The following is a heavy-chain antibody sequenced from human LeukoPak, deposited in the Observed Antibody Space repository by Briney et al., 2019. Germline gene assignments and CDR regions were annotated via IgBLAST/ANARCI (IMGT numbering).Heavy chain of an antibody. J-gene: IGHJ6*03. CDR2: IRSKANSYAT. Sequence: GRSLRLSCAASGFTFSGSAMHWVRQASGKGLEWVGRIRSKANSYATAYAASVKGRFTISRDDSKNTAYLQMNSLKTEDTAVYYCSGDCSSTSCYLYYMDVWGKGTTVTVSS. CDR3: SGDCSSTSCYLYYMDV. CDR1: GFTFSGSA. V-gene: IGHV3-73*01. D-gene: IGHD2-2*01.